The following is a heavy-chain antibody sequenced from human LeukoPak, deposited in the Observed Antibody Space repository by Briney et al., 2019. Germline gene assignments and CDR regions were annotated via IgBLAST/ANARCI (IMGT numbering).Heavy chain of an antibody. CDR3: ARDQWALNS. CDR1: RDSVSSDTSA. V-gene: IGHV6-1*01. D-gene: IGHD1-26*01. CDR2: TYYRSKWYN. Sequence: SQTLSLTCAISRDSVSSDTSAWNWIRQSPSRGLEWLGRTYYRSKWYNEYADSVRSRINIYPDTSKNHFSLQLISVTPEGTALYYCARDQWALNSWGQGTLVTVSS. J-gene: IGHJ4*02.